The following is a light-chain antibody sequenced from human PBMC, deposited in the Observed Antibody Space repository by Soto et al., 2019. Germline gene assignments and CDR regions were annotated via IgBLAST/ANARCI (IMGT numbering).Light chain of an antibody. V-gene: IGLV2-11*01. CDR2: DVS. J-gene: IGLJ1*01. CDR3: CSYADSYNFV. Sequence: QYVLPHPLSVSGSPGDSVTISCTGTSSDIGGYNYVSWYQHHPDKAPNLLIYDVSKRPSGVPDRFSGSKSGNTASLTISGLQAEDGADYYCCSYADSYNFVFGTGTKVTVL. CDR1: SSDIGGYNY.